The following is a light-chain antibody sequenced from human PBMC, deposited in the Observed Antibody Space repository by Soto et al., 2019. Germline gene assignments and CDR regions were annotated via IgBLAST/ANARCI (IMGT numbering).Light chain of an antibody. CDR3: QQYGGSPYS. CDR1: QSVRSNY. V-gene: IGKV3-20*01. J-gene: IGKJ2*01. Sequence: EIVLTQSPGTLSLSPGERATLSCRASQSVRSNYLARYQQKPGQAPRLLIYGASSRATGIPARFSGTESGTDFTLTISTLEPADFAVYYCQQYGGSPYSFGQGTKLEIK. CDR2: GAS.